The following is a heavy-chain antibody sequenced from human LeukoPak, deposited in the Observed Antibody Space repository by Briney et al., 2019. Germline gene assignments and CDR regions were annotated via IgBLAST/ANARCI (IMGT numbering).Heavy chain of an antibody. D-gene: IGHD3-22*01. CDR2: ISGSGGST. CDR3: ARRYDSSGGDFDY. V-gene: IGHV3-23*01. Sequence: PGGSLRLSCAASGFTFSSYAMSWVRQAPGKGLEWVSAISGSGGSTYYADSVKGRFTISRDNSKNTLYPQMNSLRAEDTAVYYCARRYDSSGGDFDYWGQGTLVTVSS. J-gene: IGHJ4*02. CDR1: GFTFSSYA.